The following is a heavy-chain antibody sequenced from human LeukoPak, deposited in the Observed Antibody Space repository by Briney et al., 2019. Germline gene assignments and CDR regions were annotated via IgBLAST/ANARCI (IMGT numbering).Heavy chain of an antibody. CDR2: FGTRSTSI. J-gene: IGHJ4*02. D-gene: IGHD3-3*01. Sequence: GGSLRLSCTASGFTFSGYSMNWIRQAPGKGLEWVSSFGTRSTSIYHAGSVKGRFAISRDNAKNSLYLQMNSLGAEDTAVYYCARGGLTITMFGVPIIRNFDYWGQGTLVTVSS. CDR1: GFTFSGYS. V-gene: IGHV3-21*01. CDR3: ARGGLTITMFGVPIIRNFDY.